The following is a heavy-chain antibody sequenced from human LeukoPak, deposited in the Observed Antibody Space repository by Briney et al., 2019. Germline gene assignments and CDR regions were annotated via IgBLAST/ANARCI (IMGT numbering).Heavy chain of an antibody. CDR3: VGVDY. CDR2: INQDGSDK. J-gene: IGHJ4*02. Sequence: GGSLRLSCAASGLTFSIHWMNWVRQAPGKGLECVANINQDGSDKYYVDSVKGRFTISRDNTKNSLYLQMNSLRAEDTAVYYCVGVDYWGQGTLVTGSS. CDR1: GLTFSIHW. V-gene: IGHV3-7*01.